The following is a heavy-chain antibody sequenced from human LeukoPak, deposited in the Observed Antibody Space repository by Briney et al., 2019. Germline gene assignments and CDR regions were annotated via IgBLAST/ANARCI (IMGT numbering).Heavy chain of an antibody. V-gene: IGHV4-59*01. CDR1: GGSISSYY. CDR2: IYYSGST. D-gene: IGHD2-15*01. J-gene: IGHJ6*03. CDR3: ARGGSGRTYYYYYMDV. Sequence: SETLSLTCTVSGGSISSYYWSWIRQPPGKGLEWIGYIYYSGSTNYNPSLKSRVTISVDTSKNQFSLKLSSVTAADTAVYYCARGGSGRTYYYYYMDVWGKGTTVTISS.